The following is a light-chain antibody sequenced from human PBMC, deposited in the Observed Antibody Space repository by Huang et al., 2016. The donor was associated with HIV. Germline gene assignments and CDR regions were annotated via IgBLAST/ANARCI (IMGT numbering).Light chain of an antibody. CDR3: LQHNDFPLT. CDR1: QDITNY. CDR2: AAS. V-gene: IGKV1-17*03. Sequence: DIQMTQSPSAMSASIGDRVIIACRASQDITNYLAWFQQKPGKVPKLLIYAASNLEGGVPSRFSGSGSGTEFTLTISSLQPEDSATYYCLQHNDFPLTFGGGTRVEI. J-gene: IGKJ4*01.